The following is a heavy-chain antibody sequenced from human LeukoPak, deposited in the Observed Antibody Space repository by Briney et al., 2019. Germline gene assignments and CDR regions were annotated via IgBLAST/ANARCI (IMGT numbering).Heavy chain of an antibody. D-gene: IGHD1-26*01. CDR2: TKNKANSYTT. CDR3: VSWISGHGY. J-gene: IGHJ4*02. CDR1: GFTFSDHY. Sequence: GGSLRLSCAASGFTFSDHYMDWVRQAPGKGLEWLGRTKNKANSYTTEYAASVKGRLTISRDDSKSSLYLQMNGLRTEDTAVYYCVSWISGHGYWGQGTLVSVS. V-gene: IGHV3-72*01.